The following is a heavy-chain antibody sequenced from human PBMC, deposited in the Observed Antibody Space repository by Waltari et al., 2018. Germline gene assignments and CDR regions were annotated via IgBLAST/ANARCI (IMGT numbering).Heavy chain of an antibody. CDR1: GGSISSYY. J-gene: IGHJ5*02. Sequence: QVQLQESGPGLVKPSETLSLTCTVSGGSISSYYWSWIRQPAGKGLEWIGRIYTRWSTNYHAPLKSRVTMSVDTSKNEFSLKRSSVTAADTAVYYWARDSMGGNWFDPWGQGTLVTVSS. D-gene: IGHD3-16*01. CDR2: IYTRWST. V-gene: IGHV4-4*07. CDR3: ARDSMGGNWFDP.